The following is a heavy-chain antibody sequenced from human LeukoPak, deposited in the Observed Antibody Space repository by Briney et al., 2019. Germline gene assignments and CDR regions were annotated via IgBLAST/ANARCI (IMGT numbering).Heavy chain of an antibody. CDR1: GFTFDDYT. CDR3: AASTYYYDSKHDY. D-gene: IGHD3-22*01. V-gene: IGHV4-34*08. Sequence: GSLRLSCAASGFTFDDYTMSWVRQAPGKGLEWIGEINHSGSTNYNPSLKSRVTISVDTSKNQFSLKLSSVTAADTAVYYCAASTYYYDSKHDYWGQGTLVTVSS. CDR2: INHSGST. J-gene: IGHJ4*02.